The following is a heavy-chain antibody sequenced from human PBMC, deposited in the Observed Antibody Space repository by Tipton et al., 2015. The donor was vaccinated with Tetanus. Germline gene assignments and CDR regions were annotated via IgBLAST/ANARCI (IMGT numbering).Heavy chain of an antibody. J-gene: IGHJ6*01. CDR1: GGSISSFY. D-gene: IGHD2-21*01. V-gene: IGHV4-59*01. CDR3: ARERIEAFYYHGLDV. CDR2: IYQYGDA. Sequence: TLSLTCTVSGGSISSFYWYWIRQPPGKGLEWIAYIYQYGDANYNPSLQSRVTISLDTSKNQFSLQLAFVTAADTAIYYCARERIEAFYYHGLDVWGPGTTVTVSS.